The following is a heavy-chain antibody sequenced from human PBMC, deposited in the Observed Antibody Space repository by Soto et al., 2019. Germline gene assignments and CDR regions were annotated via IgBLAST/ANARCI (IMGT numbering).Heavy chain of an antibody. J-gene: IGHJ3*02. CDR3: ARSYCSSTSCYNDAFDI. CDR2: IYYSGST. V-gene: IGHV4-31*03. Sequence: QVQLQESGPGLVKPSQTLSLTCTVSGGSISSGGYYWSWIRQHPGKGLEWIGYIYYSGSTYYNPSLKSRVTISVDTSKNQFSLKLSSVTAADTAVYYYARSYCSSTSCYNDAFDIWGQGTMVTVSS. D-gene: IGHD2-2*01. CDR1: GGSISSGGYY.